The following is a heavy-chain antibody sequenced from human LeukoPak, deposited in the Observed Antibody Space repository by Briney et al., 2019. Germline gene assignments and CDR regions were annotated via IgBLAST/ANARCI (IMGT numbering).Heavy chain of an antibody. CDR2: IYYSGRT. J-gene: IGHJ6*02. D-gene: IGHD3-3*01. Sequence: SSETLSLTCSVSGGSISSYYWSWIRQPPGKGLEWIGYIYYSGRTNYNPSLKSRVTISVDTSKNQFSLKLSSVTAADTAVYYCARVGNPDYDFWSGFSMDVWGQGTTVTVSS. CDR3: ARVGNPDYDFWSGFSMDV. V-gene: IGHV4-59*01. CDR1: GGSISSYY.